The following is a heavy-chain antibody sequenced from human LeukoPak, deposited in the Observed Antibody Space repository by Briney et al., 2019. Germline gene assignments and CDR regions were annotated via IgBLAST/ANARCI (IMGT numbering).Heavy chain of an antibody. V-gene: IGHV1-2*02. CDR3: ARGVRVREDNYGYGYYFDY. CDR2: INTNSGGT. J-gene: IGHJ4*02. Sequence: ASVKVSCKASGYTFTGYYIHWVRQAPGQGLEWMGWINTNSGGTNYAQKFQGMVTMTSDTSISTAYMELGRLRSDDTAVYYCARGVRVREDNYGYGYYFDYWGQGTLVSVST. D-gene: IGHD5-18*01. CDR1: GYTFTGYY.